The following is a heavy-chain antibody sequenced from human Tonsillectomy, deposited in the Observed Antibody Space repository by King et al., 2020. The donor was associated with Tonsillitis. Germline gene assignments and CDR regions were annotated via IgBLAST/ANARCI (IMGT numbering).Heavy chain of an antibody. D-gene: IGHD2-21*02. CDR1: GFTFSSYG. Sequence: VQLVESGGGVVQPGRFLRLSCAASGFTFSSYGMHWVRPAPGKGLEWGAVIYYDGNNKYYADPVKGRFTISRDNSKNTLYLQMSSLRAEDTAVYYCARDFEAYCGGDCYSGDYWGQGTLVTVSS. CDR2: IYYDGNNK. J-gene: IGHJ4*02. V-gene: IGHV3-33*08. CDR3: ARDFEAYCGGDCYSGDY.